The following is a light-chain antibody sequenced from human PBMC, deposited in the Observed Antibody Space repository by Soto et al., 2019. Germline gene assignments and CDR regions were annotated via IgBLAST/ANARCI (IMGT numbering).Light chain of an antibody. CDR3: QQYNTYSWT. Sequence: EIVLTQSPGTLSLSPGERATLSCRASQSVSSSYLAWYQQKPGQAPRLLIYGASSRATGIPDRFSGSGSGTDFTLTISTLQSEDFAIYYCQQYNTYSWTFGQGTKVDIK. J-gene: IGKJ1*01. V-gene: IGKV3-20*01. CDR2: GAS. CDR1: QSVSSSY.